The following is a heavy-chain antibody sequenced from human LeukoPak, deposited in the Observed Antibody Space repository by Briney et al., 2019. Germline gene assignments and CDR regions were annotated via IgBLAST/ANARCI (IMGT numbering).Heavy chain of an antibody. V-gene: IGHV3-48*01. J-gene: IGHJ5*02. Sequence: PGGSLRLSCAASGFTFSSYSMNWVRQAPGKGLEWVSYISGSSSTIYYADSVKGRFTISRDNAKNSLYLRMNSLRAEDTAVYFCARLFLPAAAWGQGTQVTVSS. CDR1: GFTFSSYS. D-gene: IGHD2-2*01. CDR2: ISGSSSTI. CDR3: ARLFLPAAA.